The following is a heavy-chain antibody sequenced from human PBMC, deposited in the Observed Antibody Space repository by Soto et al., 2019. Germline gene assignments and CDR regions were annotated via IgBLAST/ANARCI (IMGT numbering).Heavy chain of an antibody. CDR2: IKPDSGAT. J-gene: IGHJ4*02. Sequence: HEHLVQSGAEVKRPGASLKVSCKASGYSFTGYYIHWVRQAPGQGREWMGWIKPDSGATNYAQNFLGRVTLTSATSISEASMDLTRLTSDDTAVYSCARGGYATGGYPFPYFDYWGQGTLVIVSS. V-gene: IGHV1-2*02. CDR3: ARGGYATGGYPFPYFDY. CDR1: GYSFTGYY. D-gene: IGHD2-8*02.